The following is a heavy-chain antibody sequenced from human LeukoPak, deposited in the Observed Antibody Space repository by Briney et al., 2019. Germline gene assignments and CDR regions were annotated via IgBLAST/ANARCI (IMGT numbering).Heavy chain of an antibody. Sequence: ASVKVSCKVSGYTLTELSMHWVRQAPGKGLEWMGGFDPEDGETIYAQKFQGRVTMTEDTSTDTAYMELSSLRSEDTAVYYCATAEGYCSSTSCLGFDYWGQGTLVTVSS. CDR3: ATAEGYCSSTSCLGFDY. V-gene: IGHV1-24*01. CDR1: GYTLTELS. J-gene: IGHJ4*02. CDR2: FDPEDGET. D-gene: IGHD2-2*01.